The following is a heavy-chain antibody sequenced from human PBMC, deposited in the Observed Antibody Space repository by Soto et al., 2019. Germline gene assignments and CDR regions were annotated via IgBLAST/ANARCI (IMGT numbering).Heavy chain of an antibody. CDR2: TRSKANSYTT. CDR3: ARVASAYYFDY. J-gene: IGHJ4*02. CDR1: GFTFSDHY. V-gene: IGHV3-72*01. Sequence: EVQLVESGGGLVQPGGSLRLSCAASGFTFSDHYMDWVRQAPGKGLEWVGRTRSKANSYTTEYAASVKGRFTISRDDSKNSLYLQMNSPKTEDTALYYCARVASAYYFDYWGQGTLATVSS.